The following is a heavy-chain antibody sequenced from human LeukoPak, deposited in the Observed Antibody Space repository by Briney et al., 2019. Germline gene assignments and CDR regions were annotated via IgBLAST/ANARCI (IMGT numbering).Heavy chain of an antibody. Sequence: GGSLRLSCAASGFTFDDYGLSWVRQAPGKGLEWVSTISGSGGSTYYADSVKGRFTISRDNSKNTLYLQMNSLRAEDTAVYYCAKGRRAPLVGTITKSRIDYWGQGTLVTVSS. CDR2: ISGSGGST. CDR3: AKGRRAPLVGTITKSRIDY. V-gene: IGHV3-23*01. CDR1: GFTFDDYG. D-gene: IGHD1-7*01. J-gene: IGHJ4*02.